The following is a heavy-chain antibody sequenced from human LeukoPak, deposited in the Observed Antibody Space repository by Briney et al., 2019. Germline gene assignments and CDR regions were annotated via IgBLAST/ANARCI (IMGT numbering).Heavy chain of an antibody. Sequence: SETLSLTCAVYGESFSKYYWSWIRQPPGKGLEWIGEINHSGNTNYNPSLKSRVTISVDTSKNQFSLKMSSVTAADTAAYYCARQGLRYFDWLALMDVWGKGTTVTVSS. CDR3: ARQGLRYFDWLALMDV. CDR2: INHSGNT. J-gene: IGHJ6*04. V-gene: IGHV4-34*01. CDR1: GESFSKYY. D-gene: IGHD3-9*01.